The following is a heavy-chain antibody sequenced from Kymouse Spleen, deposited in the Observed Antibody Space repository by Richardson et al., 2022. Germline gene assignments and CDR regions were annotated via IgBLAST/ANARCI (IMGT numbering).Heavy chain of an antibody. CDR3: TTDVDFWSGYKGMDV. V-gene: IGHV3-15*01. CDR1: GFTFSNAW. D-gene: IGHD3-3*01. J-gene: IGHJ6*02. CDR2: IKSKTDGGTT. Sequence: EVQLVESGGGLVKPGGSLRLSCAASGFTFSNAWMSWVRQAPGKGLEWVGRIKSKTDGGTTDYAAPVKGRFTISRDDSKNTLYLQMNSLKTEDTAVYYCTTDVDFWSGYKGMDVWGQGTTVTVSS.